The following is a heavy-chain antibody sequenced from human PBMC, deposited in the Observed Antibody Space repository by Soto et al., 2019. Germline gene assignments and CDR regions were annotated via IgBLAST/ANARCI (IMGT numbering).Heavy chain of an antibody. D-gene: IGHD3-9*01. CDR1: GFTFSSYW. CDR2: IKQDGSEK. J-gene: IGHJ4*02. Sequence: GSLRLSCAASGFTFSSYWMSWVRQAPGKGLGWVANIKQDGSEKYYVDSVKSRFTISRDNAKNSLYLQMNSLRAEDTAVYYCARAPRIYYDILTGLDYWGQGTLVTVSS. V-gene: IGHV3-7*01. CDR3: ARAPRIYYDILTGLDY.